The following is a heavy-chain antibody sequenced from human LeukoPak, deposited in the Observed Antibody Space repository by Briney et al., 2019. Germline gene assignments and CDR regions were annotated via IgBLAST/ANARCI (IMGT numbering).Heavy chain of an antibody. J-gene: IGHJ4*02. D-gene: IGHD1-26*01. V-gene: IGHV3-53*01. CDR2: IYSGGST. CDR3: ARGPLRGWEPPDY. Sequence: GSLRLSCAASGFTVSSNYMSWVRQAPGKGLEWVSVIYSGGSTYYADSVKGRFTISRDNSKNTLYLQMNSLRAEDTAVYYCARGPLRGWEPPDYWGQGTLVTVSS. CDR1: GFTVSSNY.